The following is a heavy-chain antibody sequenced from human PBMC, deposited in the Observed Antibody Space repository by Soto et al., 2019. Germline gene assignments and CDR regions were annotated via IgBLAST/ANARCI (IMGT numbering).Heavy chain of an antibody. CDR1: GGTFSSYA. Sequence: GASVKVSCKASGGTFSSYAISWVRQAPGQGLEWMGGIIPIFGTANYAQKFQGRVTITADKSTSTAYMEPSSLRSEDTAVYYCARDRHSSSWAFDPWGQGTLVTVSS. J-gene: IGHJ5*02. D-gene: IGHD6-13*01. CDR3: ARDRHSSSWAFDP. CDR2: IIPIFGTA. V-gene: IGHV1-69*06.